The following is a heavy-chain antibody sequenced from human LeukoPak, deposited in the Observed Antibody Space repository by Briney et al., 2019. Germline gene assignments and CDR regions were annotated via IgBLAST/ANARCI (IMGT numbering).Heavy chain of an antibody. CDR1: GYTFTSYG. Sequence: WASVKVSCMASGYTFTSYGISWVRQAPGQGLEWMGWISAYNGNSNYAQKFQGRVTMTTDTSTSTGYMELRSLRSDDPAVYYCARVHSYCSSTSCLDYWGQGTLVTVSS. V-gene: IGHV1-18*01. J-gene: IGHJ4*02. D-gene: IGHD2-2*01. CDR3: ARVHSYCSSTSCLDY. CDR2: ISAYNGNS.